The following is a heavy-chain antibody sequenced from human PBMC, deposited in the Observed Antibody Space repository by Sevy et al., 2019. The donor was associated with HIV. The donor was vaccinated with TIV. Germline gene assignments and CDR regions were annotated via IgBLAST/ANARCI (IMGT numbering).Heavy chain of an antibody. J-gene: IGHJ5*02. CDR3: ATVGLRYFSGSSSYQGDWFDP. CDR1: GYTLTKLS. V-gene: IGHV1-24*01. CDR2: FDPQDVKT. D-gene: IGHD2-15*01. Sequence: ASVKVSCKVSGYTLTKLSIDWVRQAPGKALEWMGEFDPQDVKTISSQRFQGRLTMTADTSTDTAYMELSSLTSEDTAVYYCATVGLRYFSGSSSYQGDWFDPWGQGTLVTVSS.